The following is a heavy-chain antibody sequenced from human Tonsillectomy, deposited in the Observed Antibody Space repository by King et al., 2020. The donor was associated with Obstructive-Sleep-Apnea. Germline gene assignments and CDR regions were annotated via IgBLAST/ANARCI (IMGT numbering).Heavy chain of an antibody. V-gene: IGHV1-18*04. J-gene: IGHJ3*02. CDR3: ARDFLGARAFDI. Sequence: QLVQSGAEVKKPGASVKVSCKASGYTFTSYGISWVRQAPGQGLEWMGWISAYNGYTHYAQNLQGRVTMTTDTSTSTAYMELRSRRSDDTAVYFCARDFLGARAFDIWGQGTMVTVSS. D-gene: IGHD6-6*01. CDR1: GYTFTSYG. CDR2: ISAYNGYT.